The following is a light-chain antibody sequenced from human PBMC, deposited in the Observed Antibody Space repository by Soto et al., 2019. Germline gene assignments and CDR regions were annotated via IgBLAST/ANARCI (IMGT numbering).Light chain of an antibody. CDR3: QQSYGTPRT. V-gene: IGKV1-39*01. CDR1: QSISSY. J-gene: IGKJ1*01. CDR2: AAS. Sequence: DIPMTQSPSSLSASVGDRVTITCRASQSISSYLNWYQQKPGKAPNLLIYAASSLQSGVPSRFSGSGSGTDFTLTISSLQPEDFATYYCQQSYGTPRTFGQGTKVEI.